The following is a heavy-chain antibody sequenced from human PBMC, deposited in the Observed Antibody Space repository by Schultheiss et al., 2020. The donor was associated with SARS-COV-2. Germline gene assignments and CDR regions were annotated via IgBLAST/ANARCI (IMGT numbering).Heavy chain of an antibody. V-gene: IGHV3-74*01. CDR2: FNSDGSST. Sequence: SLLLSWTEEGGTFSDYYMSWIRQAPGKGLVWVSRFNSDGSSTSYADSVKGRFTISRDNSKNTLYLQMNSLKTEDTAVYYCTTDFPMVYGDDDLTFDYWGQGTLVTVSS. CDR3: TTDFPMVYGDDDLTFDY. CDR1: GGTFSDYY. J-gene: IGHJ4*02. D-gene: IGHD4-17*01.